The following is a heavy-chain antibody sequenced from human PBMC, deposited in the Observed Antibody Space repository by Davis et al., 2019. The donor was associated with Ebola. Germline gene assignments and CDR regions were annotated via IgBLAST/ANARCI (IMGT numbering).Heavy chain of an antibody. D-gene: IGHD3-10*01. CDR3: ARGRGVWSPYYGMDV. CDR1: GGSLSGHY. CDR2: IYHSGST. J-gene: IGHJ6*02. V-gene: IGHV4-34*01. Sequence: SETLSLTCDVSGGSLSGHYWSWIRQPPGKGLEWIGEIYHSGSTNYNPSLKSRVTISVDTSKNQFSLKLSSVTAADTAVYYCARGRGVWSPYYGMDVWGQGTTVTVSS.